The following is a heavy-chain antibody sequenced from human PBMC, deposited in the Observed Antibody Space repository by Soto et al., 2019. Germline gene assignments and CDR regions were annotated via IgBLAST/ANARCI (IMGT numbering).Heavy chain of an antibody. V-gene: IGHV1-69*02. D-gene: IGHD3-9*01. J-gene: IGHJ6*02. Sequence: QVQLVQSGAEVKKPGSSVKVSCKASGGTFSSYTISWVRQAPGQGLEWMGRIIPILGIANYAQKFQGRVTITADKSTSTAYMELSSLRSEETAVYYCARTYDILTGSPAYGMDVWGQGTTVTVSS. CDR2: IIPILGIA. CDR3: ARTYDILTGSPAYGMDV. CDR1: GGTFSSYT.